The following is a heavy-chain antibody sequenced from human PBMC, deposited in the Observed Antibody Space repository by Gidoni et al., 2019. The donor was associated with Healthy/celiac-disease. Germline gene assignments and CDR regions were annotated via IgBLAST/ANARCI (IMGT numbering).Heavy chain of an antibody. Sequence: QVQLQQWGAGLLKPSETLSLTCAVQGGSFSGYYLSWVRQPPGKGLEWIGEINHSGSTNYNPSLKSRVTISVDTSKNQFSLKLSSVTAADTAVYYCARGVKQQLVRPQTRCGYFDLWGRGTLVTVSS. V-gene: IGHV4-34*01. CDR2: INHSGST. J-gene: IGHJ2*01. CDR1: GGSFSGYY. CDR3: ARGVKQQLVRPQTRCGYFDL. D-gene: IGHD6-13*01.